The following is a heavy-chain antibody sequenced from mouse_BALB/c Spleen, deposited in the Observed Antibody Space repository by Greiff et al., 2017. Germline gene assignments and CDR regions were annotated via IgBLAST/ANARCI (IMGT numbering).Heavy chain of an antibody. V-gene: IGHV1-82*01. CDR1: GYAFSSSW. CDR3: ARSPWFAY. Sequence: QVQLKQSGPELVKPGASVKISCKASGYAFSSSWMNWVKQRPGQGLEWIGRIYPGDGDTNYNGKFKGKATLTADKSSSTAYMQLSSLTSVDSAVYFCARSPWFAYWGQGTLVTVSA. J-gene: IGHJ3*01. CDR2: IYPGDGDT.